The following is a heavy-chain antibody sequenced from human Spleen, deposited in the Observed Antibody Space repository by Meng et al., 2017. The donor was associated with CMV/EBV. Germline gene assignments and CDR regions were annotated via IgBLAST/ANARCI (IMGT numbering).Heavy chain of an antibody. J-gene: IGHJ5*02. CDR2: IYPGDSDT. Sequence: WSAWVRQRPGKGLEWMGIIYPGDSDTRYSPSFQGHDTISVDKSITTAYLQWSSLKASDTAMYYCSRHKKAPYCTSTSCFETFGWFDPWGQGTLVTVSS. V-gene: IGHV5-51*01. CDR3: SRHKKAPYCTSTSCFETFGWFDP. D-gene: IGHD2-2*01. CDR1: W.